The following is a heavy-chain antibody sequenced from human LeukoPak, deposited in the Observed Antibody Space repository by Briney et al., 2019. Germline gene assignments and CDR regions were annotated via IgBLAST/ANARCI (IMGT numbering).Heavy chain of an antibody. CDR2: ISYDGSNK. CDR3: ARDRVGVQVPAANTNWFDP. D-gene: IGHD2-2*01. CDR1: GFTFSSYA. J-gene: IGHJ5*02. Sequence: GRSLRLSCAASGFTFSSYAMHWVRQAPGKGLEWVAVISYDGSNKYYADSVKGRFTISRDNSKNTLYLQMNSLRAEDTAVYYCARDRVGVQVPAANTNWFDPWGQGTLSPSPQ. V-gene: IGHV3-30-3*01.